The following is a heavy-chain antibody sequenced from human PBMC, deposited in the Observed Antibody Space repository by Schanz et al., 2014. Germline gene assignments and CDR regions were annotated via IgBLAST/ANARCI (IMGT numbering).Heavy chain of an antibody. CDR2: ISGGGGTT. V-gene: IGHV3-23*01. CDR1: GFSLDIFA. CDR3: VRERTNYGGNSYFFDH. J-gene: IGHJ4*02. Sequence: EVHLLESGGGLVEPGGSLRLSCATSGFSLDIFAVSWVRQAPGKGLEWVSAISGGGGTTYYTDSVKGRFTISRDDAKKSMYLQMNNLRAEDTAVYYCVRERTNYGGNSYFFDHWGQGTLVTVSS. D-gene: IGHD2-21*02.